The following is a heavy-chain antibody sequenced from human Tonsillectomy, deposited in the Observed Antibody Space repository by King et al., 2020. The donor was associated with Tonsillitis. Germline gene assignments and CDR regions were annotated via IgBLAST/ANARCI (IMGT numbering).Heavy chain of an antibody. CDR2: IYPGDSDT. J-gene: IGHJ4*02. V-gene: IGHV5-51*01. CDR3: ARHREQWLGPIGY. Sequence: VQLVESGAEVKKPGESLNISCKGSGYSFSSYWIGWVRQMPGKGLEWMGTIYPGDSDTRYSPSFQGQVTISADKSISTAYLQWSSLKASDTAMYYCARHREQWLGPIGYWGQGTLVTVSS. CDR1: GYSFSSYW. D-gene: IGHD6-19*01.